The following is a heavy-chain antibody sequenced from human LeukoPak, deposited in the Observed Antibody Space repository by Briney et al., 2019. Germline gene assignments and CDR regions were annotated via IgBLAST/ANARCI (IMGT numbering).Heavy chain of an antibody. J-gene: IGHJ4*02. Sequence: GGSLRLSCAASGFTFSSYAMSWVRQAPGTGLEWFSAISGSGGSTYYADSVKGRFTISRDNSKNTLYLQMNSLRAEDTAVYYCAKDEGYDFWSGYYKGYYFDYWGQGTLVTVSS. CDR3: AKDEGYDFWSGYYKGYYFDY. CDR1: GFTFSSYA. V-gene: IGHV3-23*01. CDR2: ISGSGGST. D-gene: IGHD3-3*01.